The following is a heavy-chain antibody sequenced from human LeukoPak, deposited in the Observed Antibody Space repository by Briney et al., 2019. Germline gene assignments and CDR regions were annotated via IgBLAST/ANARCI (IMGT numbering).Heavy chain of an antibody. Sequence: SETLSLTCTVSGGSISSGSYYWSWIRQPAGKGLEWIGRIYTSGSTNYNPSLKSRVTMSVDTSKNQFSLKLSSVTAADTAVYYCARDLLTMVRGVIRENAFDIWGQGTMVTVSS. D-gene: IGHD3-10*01. J-gene: IGHJ3*02. V-gene: IGHV4-61*02. CDR3: ARDLLTMVRGVIRENAFDI. CDR1: GGSISSGSYY. CDR2: IYTSGST.